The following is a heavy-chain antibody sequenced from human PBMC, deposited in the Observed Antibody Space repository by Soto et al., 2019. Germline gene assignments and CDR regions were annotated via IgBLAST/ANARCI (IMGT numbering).Heavy chain of an antibody. V-gene: IGHV3-74*01. CDR3: AKDLGLLPHNWKYYLDY. J-gene: IGHJ4*02. D-gene: IGHD1-7*01. CDR2: INSDGSFT. CDR1: GFTFSRYG. Sequence: GGALRLSCVASGFTFSRYGMHWVRQVPGKGLVWVSRINSDGSFTNYADSVKGRFTISRDNAKNTLYLQMNSLRAEDTAIYYCAKDLGLLPHNWKYYLDYWGQGTQVTVSS.